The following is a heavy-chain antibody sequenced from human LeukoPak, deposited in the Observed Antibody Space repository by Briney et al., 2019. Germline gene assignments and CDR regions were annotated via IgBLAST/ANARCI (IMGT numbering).Heavy chain of an antibody. CDR3: ARGPYSSSWETLFDY. J-gene: IGHJ4*02. D-gene: IGHD6-13*01. CDR2: IYTSGST. CDR1: GGSISSYY. V-gene: IGHV4-4*07. Sequence: SETLSLTCTVSGGSISSYYWSWIRQPAGKGLEWIGRIYTSGSTNYNPSLKSRVTMSVDTSKNQFSLKLSSVTAADTAVYYCARGPYSSSWETLFDYSGQGTPVTASS.